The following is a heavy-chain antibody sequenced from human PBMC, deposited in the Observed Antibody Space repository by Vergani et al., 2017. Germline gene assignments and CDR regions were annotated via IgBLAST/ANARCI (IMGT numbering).Heavy chain of an antibody. Sequence: QVQLQQWGAGLLKPSETLSLTCAVYGGSFSGYYWSWIRQPPGKGLEWIGEINHSGSTNYNPSLKSRVTISVDTSKNQFSLKLSSVTAADTAVYYCARGKYNSGDYYYYYGLDGWGQGTTATVSS. V-gene: IGHV4-34*01. D-gene: IGHD3-22*01. CDR3: ARGKYNSGDYYYYYGLDG. CDR2: INHSGST. CDR1: GGSFSGYY. J-gene: IGHJ6*01.